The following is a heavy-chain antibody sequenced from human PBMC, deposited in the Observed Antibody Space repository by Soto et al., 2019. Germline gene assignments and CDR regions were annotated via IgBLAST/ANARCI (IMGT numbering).Heavy chain of an antibody. V-gene: IGHV3-74*01. CDR3: ARDRIAGSGSCDN. Sequence: EVQLLESGGDLVQPGGSLRLSCVASGITFGSRAMSWVRQAPGEGLEWVSRIKTDGSSPNYADSVEGRFTISSDNAKNTLYLQMNSLRAEDTAVYYCARDRIAGSGSCDNWGQGTLVTVSS. CDR1: GITFGSRA. J-gene: IGHJ4*02. D-gene: IGHD3-10*01. CDR2: IKTDGSSP.